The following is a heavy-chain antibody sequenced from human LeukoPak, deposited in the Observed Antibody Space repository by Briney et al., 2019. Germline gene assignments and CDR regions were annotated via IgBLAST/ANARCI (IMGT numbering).Heavy chain of an antibody. CDR1: GYTFTSYG. CDR3: ARDRNYYYFDY. Sequence: GASVKVSCKASGYTFTSYGISWVRQAPGQGLEWMGWISAYNGNTNYAQKLQGRVTMTTDTSTSTAYMELSRLRSDDTAVYYCARDRNYYYFDYWGQGTLVTVSS. V-gene: IGHV1-18*01. CDR2: ISAYNGNT. J-gene: IGHJ4*02. D-gene: IGHD1-1*01.